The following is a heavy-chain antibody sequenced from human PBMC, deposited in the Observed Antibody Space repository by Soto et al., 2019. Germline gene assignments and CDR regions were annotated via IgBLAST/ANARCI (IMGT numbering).Heavy chain of an antibody. D-gene: IGHD1-26*01. CDR3: ARVLFGRVAWFDP. CDR1: DGSVSSGSYY. CDR2: IYYSGST. Sequence: PSETLSLTCTVSDGSVSSGSYYWNWIRQPPGKGLEWIGFIYYSGSTHYNPSLQSRVTISVDTSRNQFSLRLSSVTAADTAVYYCARVLFGRVAWFDPWGQGTLVTVSS. J-gene: IGHJ5*02. V-gene: IGHV4-61*01.